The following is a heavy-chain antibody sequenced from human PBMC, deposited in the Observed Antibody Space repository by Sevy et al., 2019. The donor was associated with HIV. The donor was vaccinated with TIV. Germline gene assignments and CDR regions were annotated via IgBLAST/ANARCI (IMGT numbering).Heavy chain of an antibody. CDR3: AKGRYYYGSGSYYDDAFDI. J-gene: IGHJ3*02. D-gene: IGHD3-10*01. Sequence: GGSLRLSCAASGFTFDDYAMHWVRQAPGKGLEWVSGISWNSGSIGYADSVKGRFTISRDNAKNSRYLQMNSLRAEDTALYYCAKGRYYYGSGSYYDDAFDIWGQGTMVTVSS. CDR2: ISWNSGSI. V-gene: IGHV3-9*01. CDR1: GFTFDDYA.